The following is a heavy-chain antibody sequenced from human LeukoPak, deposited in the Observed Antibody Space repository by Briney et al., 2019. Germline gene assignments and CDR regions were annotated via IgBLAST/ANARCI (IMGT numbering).Heavy chain of an antibody. J-gene: IGHJ6*03. CDR1: GDSITGYY. V-gene: IGHV4-39*07. CDR3: ARDTTNYYYYMDV. Sequence: SETLSLTCSVSGDSITGYYWGWIRQPPGKGLEWIGNIYYTGNTYYNSSLKSRVTISVDTSKNQFSLKLSSVTAADTAVYYCARDTTNYYYYMDVWGKGTTVTVSS. D-gene: IGHD1-1*01. CDR2: IYYTGNT.